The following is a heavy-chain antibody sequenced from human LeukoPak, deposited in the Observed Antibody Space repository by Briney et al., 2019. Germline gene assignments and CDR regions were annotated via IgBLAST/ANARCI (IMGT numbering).Heavy chain of an antibody. CDR3: ARVPSVSQYYYGSGSPRRHQKYYYYYMDV. CDR1: GYTFTSYD. J-gene: IGHJ6*03. D-gene: IGHD3-10*01. CDR2: MNPNSGNT. V-gene: IGHV1-8*01. Sequence: ASVKVSCKASGYTFTSYDINWVRQATGQGLEWMGWMNPNSGNTGYAQKFQGRVTMTRNTSISTAYMELSSLRSEDTAVYYCARVPSVSQYYYGSGSPRRHQKYYYYYMDVWGKGTTVTISS.